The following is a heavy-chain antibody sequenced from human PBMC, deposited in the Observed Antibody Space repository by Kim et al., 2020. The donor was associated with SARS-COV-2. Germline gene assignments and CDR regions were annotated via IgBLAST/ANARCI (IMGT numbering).Heavy chain of an antibody. Sequence: SVKGRFTISRDNSKNTLYLQMNSLRAEDTAVYYCAKEGYYDSSGYYHFDYWGQGTLVTVSS. J-gene: IGHJ4*02. V-gene: IGHV3-23*01. CDR3: AKEGYYDSSGYYHFDY. D-gene: IGHD3-22*01.